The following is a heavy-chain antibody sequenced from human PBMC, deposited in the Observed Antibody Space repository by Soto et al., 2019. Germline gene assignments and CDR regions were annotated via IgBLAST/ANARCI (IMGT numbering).Heavy chain of an antibody. CDR1: GFTVSSNH. D-gene: IGHD5-18*01. Sequence: EVQLVETGGGMIQPGGSLRLSCAASGFTVSSNHMSWVRQAPGKGLEWVSVLYSDDTTYYADSVKGRFTVSKDNSKTTLHLQMNSLRADYTAVYYCARGGLDRIYSYDYGFDHWGEGTLVTVSS. J-gene: IGHJ4*02. CDR2: LYSDDTT. V-gene: IGHV3-53*02. CDR3: ARGGLDRIYSYDYGFDH.